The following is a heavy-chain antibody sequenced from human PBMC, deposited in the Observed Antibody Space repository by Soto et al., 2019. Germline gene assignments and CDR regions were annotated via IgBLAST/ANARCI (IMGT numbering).Heavy chain of an antibody. Sequence: SETLSLTCTVSGGSISSYYWSWTRQPPGKGLEWIGYIYYSGSTNYNPSLKSRVTISVDTSKNQFSLKLSSVTAADTAVYYCARDQYEAAAGPYYYYYGMDVWGQGTTVTVSS. CDR3: ARDQYEAAAGPYYYYYGMDV. CDR1: GGSISSYY. J-gene: IGHJ6*02. V-gene: IGHV4-59*01. D-gene: IGHD6-13*01. CDR2: IYYSGST.